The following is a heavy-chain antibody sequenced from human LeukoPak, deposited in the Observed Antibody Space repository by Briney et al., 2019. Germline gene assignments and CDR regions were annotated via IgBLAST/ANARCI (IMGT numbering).Heavy chain of an antibody. CDR3: ARDQGTSTTAPKRKGRFDP. J-gene: IGHJ5*02. D-gene: IGHD1-1*01. CDR1: GFTFSNHG. Sequence: GGSLRLSCAASGFTFSNHGMHWVRQAPGKGLEWVALIWYDGSNKEYAESVKGRFTISRDNSKNTLYLQMNSLRDEDTAVYYCARDQGTSTTAPKRKGRFDPWGQGTPVTVSS. CDR2: IWYDGSNK. V-gene: IGHV3-33*01.